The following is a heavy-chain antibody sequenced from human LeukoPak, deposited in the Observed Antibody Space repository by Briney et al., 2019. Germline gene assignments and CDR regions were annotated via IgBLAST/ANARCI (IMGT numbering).Heavy chain of an antibody. CDR2: INHSGST. J-gene: IGHJ3*02. CDR3: ASRDTAMVMAPDAFDI. V-gene: IGHV4-34*01. Sequence: SETLSLTCTVSGGSISSYYWSWIRQPPGKGLEWIGEINHSGSTNYNPSLKSRVTISVDTSKNQFSLKVSSVTAADTAVYYCASRDTAMVMAPDAFDIWGQGTMVTVSS. D-gene: IGHD5-18*01. CDR1: GGSISSYY.